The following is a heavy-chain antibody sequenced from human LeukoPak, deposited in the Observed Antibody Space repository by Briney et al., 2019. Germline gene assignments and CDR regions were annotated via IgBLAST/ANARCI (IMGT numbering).Heavy chain of an antibody. CDR2: INHSGST. CDR3: AGEAAAGPIDY. V-gene: IGHV4-34*01. J-gene: IGHJ4*02. D-gene: IGHD6-13*01. CDR1: GGSFSGYY. Sequence: SETLSLTCAVYGGSFSGYYWSWIRQPPGKGLEWIGEINHSGSTNYNPSLKSRVTISVDTSKNQFSLKLSSVTAADTAVYYCAGEAAAGPIDYWGQGTLVTVSS.